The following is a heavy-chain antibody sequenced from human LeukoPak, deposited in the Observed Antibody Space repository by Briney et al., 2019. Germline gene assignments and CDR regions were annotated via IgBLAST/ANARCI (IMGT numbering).Heavy chain of an antibody. CDR3: AAYSSSSFVDY. V-gene: IGHV1-69*05. Sequence: GASVKVSCKASGYTFTSYDINWVRQALGQGLEWMGRIIPIFGTANYAQKFQGRVTITTDESTSTAYMELSSLRSEDTAVYYCAAYSSSSFVDYWGQGTLVTVSS. J-gene: IGHJ4*02. D-gene: IGHD6-6*01. CDR1: GYTFTSYD. CDR2: IIPIFGTA.